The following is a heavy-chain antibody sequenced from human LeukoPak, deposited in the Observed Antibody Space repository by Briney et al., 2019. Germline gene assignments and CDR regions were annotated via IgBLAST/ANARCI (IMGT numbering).Heavy chain of an antibody. Sequence: ASVKVSCKASGYTFTSYGISWVRQAPGQGLEWMGIINPSGGSTSYAQKFQGRVTMTRDTSTSTVYMELSSLRSEDTAVYYCAREGRDGYSNDYWGQGTLVTVSS. CDR2: INPSGGST. D-gene: IGHD5-24*01. CDR1: GYTFTSYG. V-gene: IGHV1-46*01. CDR3: AREGRDGYSNDY. J-gene: IGHJ4*02.